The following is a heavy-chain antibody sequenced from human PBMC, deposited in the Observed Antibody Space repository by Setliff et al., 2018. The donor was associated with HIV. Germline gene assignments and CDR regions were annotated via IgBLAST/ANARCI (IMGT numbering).Heavy chain of an antibody. V-gene: IGHV1-8*02. CDR2: MDPNSGNT. D-gene: IGHD3-3*01. CDR1: AYPFTTYD. CDR3: ARGPASKYYNFWSGYEGFYYYMDV. Sequence: ASVKVSCKASAYPFTTYDINWVRQATGQGLEWMGWMDPNSGNTGYAQKFQGRVTMTRNTSITTAYMELSSLRSEDTAVYYCARGPASKYYNFWSGYEGFYYYMDVWGKGTTVTVSS. J-gene: IGHJ6*03.